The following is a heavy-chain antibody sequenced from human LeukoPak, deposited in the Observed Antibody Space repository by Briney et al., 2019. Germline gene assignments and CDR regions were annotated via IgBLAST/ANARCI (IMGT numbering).Heavy chain of an antibody. V-gene: IGHV3-30*18. CDR3: AKDLTTCIQLWLLGD. CDR2: ISYDGSNK. CDR1: GFTFSSDG. D-gene: IGHD5-18*01. Sequence: GGSLRLSCAASGFTFSSDGMHWVRQAPGKGLEWVAAISYDGSNKYYADSVKGRLTISRDNSKNTLYLQLNSLRPEDTAVYYCAKDLTTCIQLWLLGDWGQGTLVTVSS. J-gene: IGHJ4*02.